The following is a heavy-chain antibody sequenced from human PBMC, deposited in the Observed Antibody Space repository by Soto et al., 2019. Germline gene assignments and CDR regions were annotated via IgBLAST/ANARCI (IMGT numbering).Heavy chain of an antibody. CDR1: GFTFSTYA. D-gene: IGHD4-4*01. V-gene: IGHV3-23*01. CDR3: AIQYRGNYWGPDVFDV. J-gene: IGHJ3*01. Sequence: GGSLRLSCAASGFTFSTYAMSWVRQAPGKGLQWVSVIRGGGDGTSYADSVKGRFTISRDNSRNTLYLQMSALRAEDTAVYYCAIQYRGNYWGPDVFDVWGHGTMVILSS. CDR2: IRGGGDGT.